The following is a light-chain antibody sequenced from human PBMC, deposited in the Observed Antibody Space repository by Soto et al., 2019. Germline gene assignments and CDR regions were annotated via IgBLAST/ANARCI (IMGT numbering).Light chain of an antibody. CDR1: QSVGSN. J-gene: IGKJ4*01. V-gene: IGKV3-15*01. CDR3: QQYNNWPLT. CDR2: GAS. Sequence: EIVLSQSPGTLSLSPGERATLSCRASQSVGSNLAWYQQKPGQAPRLLIYGASTRATGIPARFSGSGSGTEVTLTISSLQSEDFAVYYCQQYNNWPLTFGGGTKVDIK.